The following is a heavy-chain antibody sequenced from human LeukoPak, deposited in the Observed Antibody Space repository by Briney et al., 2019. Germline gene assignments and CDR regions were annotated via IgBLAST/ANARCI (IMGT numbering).Heavy chain of an antibody. CDR3: AKEDEIFGMVNPDY. CDR2: IRHDGRNR. D-gene: IGHD3-3*01. CDR1: GFIFSSYG. V-gene: IGHV3-30*02. J-gene: IGHJ4*02. Sequence: PGGSLRLSCAASGFIFSSYGMQWVRQAAGKGLEWVTFIRHDGRNRYYADSVKGRFTISRDNSKNTLYLQMNSLRAEDTAIYYCAKEDEIFGMVNPDYWGQGTLVTVSS.